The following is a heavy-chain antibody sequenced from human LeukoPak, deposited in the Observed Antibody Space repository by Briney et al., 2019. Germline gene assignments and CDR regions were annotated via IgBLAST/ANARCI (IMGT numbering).Heavy chain of an antibody. J-gene: IGHJ4*02. Sequence: SETLSLTCTVSGYSISNGYYWDWIRQPPGRWLEWIGNIYRSASTSYNPSLKSPVTISVDTSKNQFSLKVNSVTAADTAVYYCARRHSSGWFYYWGQGTLVTVSS. CDR2: IYRSAST. CDR1: GYSISNGYY. D-gene: IGHD6-19*01. V-gene: IGHV4-38-2*02. CDR3: ARRHSSGWFYY.